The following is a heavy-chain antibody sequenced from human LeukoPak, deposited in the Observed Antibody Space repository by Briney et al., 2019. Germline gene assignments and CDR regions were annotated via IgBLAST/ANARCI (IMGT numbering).Heavy chain of an antibody. CDR3: GGGKGGQLVDY. V-gene: IGHV4-61*02. J-gene: IGHJ4*02. CDR1: GGSISSGSYY. CDR2: IYTSGST. D-gene: IGHD1-1*01. Sequence: PSETLSLTCTVSGGSISSGSYYWSWIRQPAGKGLEWIGRIYTSGSTNYNPSLKSRVTISVDTSKNQFSLKLSSVTAADTAVYYWGGGKGGQLVDYRGQGTLVTVSS.